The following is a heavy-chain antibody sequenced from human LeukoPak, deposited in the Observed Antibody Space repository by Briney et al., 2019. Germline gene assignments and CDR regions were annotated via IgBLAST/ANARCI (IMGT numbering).Heavy chain of an antibody. V-gene: IGHV4-31*03. CDR1: GVSISSGGYY. J-gene: IGHJ3*02. CDR3: ARSDILTGYYGALDAFDI. Sequence: PSETLSLTCTVSGVSISSGGYYWSWIRQHPGKGLEWIGYIYYSGSTYYNPSLKSRVTISVDTSKNQFSLKLSFVTAADTAVYYCARSDILTGYYGALDAFDIWGQGTMVTVSS. CDR2: IYYSGST. D-gene: IGHD3-9*01.